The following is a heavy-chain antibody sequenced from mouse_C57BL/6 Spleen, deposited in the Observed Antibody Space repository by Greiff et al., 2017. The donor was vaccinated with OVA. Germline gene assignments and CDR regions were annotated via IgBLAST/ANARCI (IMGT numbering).Heavy chain of an antibody. D-gene: IGHD4-1*01. CDR3: SRGNWDLAYFGY. J-gene: IGHJ2*01. V-gene: IGHV1-5*01. Sequence: EVQLQQSGTVLARPGASVKMSCKTSGYTFTSYWMHWVKQRPGQGLEWIGAIYPGNSDTSYNQKFKGKAKLTAVTSASTAYMELSSLTNEDSAVYCCSRGNWDLAYFGYWGQGTTLTVSS. CDR2: IYPGNSDT. CDR1: GYTFTSYW.